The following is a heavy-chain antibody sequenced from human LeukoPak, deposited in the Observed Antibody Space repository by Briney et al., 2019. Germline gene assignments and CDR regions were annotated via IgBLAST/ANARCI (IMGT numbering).Heavy chain of an antibody. CDR3: ARDRYSSSWYPLNWFDP. CDR1: GYTFTGYY. Sequence: ASVKVSCKASGYTFTGYYMHWVRQAPGQGLEWMGWINPNSGGTNYAQKFQGRVTMTRDTSISTAYMELSRLRSDDTAVYYCARDRYSSSWYPLNWFDPWGQGTLVTVSS. CDR2: INPNSGGT. D-gene: IGHD6-13*01. J-gene: IGHJ5*02. V-gene: IGHV1-2*02.